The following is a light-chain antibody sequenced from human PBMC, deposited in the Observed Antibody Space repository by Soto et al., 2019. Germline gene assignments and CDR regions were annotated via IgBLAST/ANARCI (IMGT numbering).Light chain of an antibody. Sequence: DIVMTQSPATLSVSPGERATLSCRASQNVSSNLAWYQQKPGQAPRPLIHGASTRAMGIAARFSFSGSGTELTLTISSLQSEDFAVSYCQQYNNWPPITFGQGTLLEI. J-gene: IGKJ5*01. CDR2: GAS. CDR3: QQYNNWPPIT. CDR1: QNVSSN. V-gene: IGKV3-15*01.